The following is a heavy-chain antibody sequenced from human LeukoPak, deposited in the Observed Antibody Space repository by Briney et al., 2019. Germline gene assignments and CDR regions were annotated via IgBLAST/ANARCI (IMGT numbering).Heavy chain of an antibody. CDR3: ARQTGVGLFILP. CDR1: GGSFSGYY. V-gene: IGHV4-34*01. CDR2: INHSGST. J-gene: IGHJ4*02. Sequence: SETLSLTCAVYGGSFSGYYWSWIHQPPGKGLGWIGEINHSGSTNYNPSLKSRVTISVDTSKNQFSLKLTSVTAADTAVYYCARQTGVGLFILPGGRGTLVTVSS. D-gene: IGHD3-3*01.